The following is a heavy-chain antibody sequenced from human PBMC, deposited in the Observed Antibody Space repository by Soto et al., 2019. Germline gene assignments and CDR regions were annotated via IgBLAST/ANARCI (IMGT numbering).Heavy chain of an antibody. CDR3: ARAYTGRLPRRADYYYAMDV. V-gene: IGHV3-13*05. D-gene: IGHD2-2*02. J-gene: IGHJ6*02. Sequence: GESLKISCATSGFTLSNFDMHWVRQVPGKGLEWVSAIGAARDPYYLGSVKGRFTISRENAKNSVYLQMNDLRAGDSAVYYCARAYTGRLPRRADYYYAMDVWGQGTRSPSP. CDR2: IGAARDP. CDR1: GFTLSNFD.